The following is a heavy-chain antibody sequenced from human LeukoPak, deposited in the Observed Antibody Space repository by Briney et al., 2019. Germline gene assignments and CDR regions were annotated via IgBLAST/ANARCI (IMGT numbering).Heavy chain of an antibody. CDR1: GVSISSYY. J-gene: IGHJ4*02. D-gene: IGHD3-22*01. CDR3: ARTALSDSSGYHDY. V-gene: IGHV4-4*07. Sequence: SETLSLTCTVSGVSISSYYWSWIRQPAGKGLEWIGRIHTSGNTNYNPSLKSRVTMSVDTSKNQFSLKLSSVTAADTAVYYCARTALSDSSGYHDYWGQGTLVTVSS. CDR2: IHTSGNT.